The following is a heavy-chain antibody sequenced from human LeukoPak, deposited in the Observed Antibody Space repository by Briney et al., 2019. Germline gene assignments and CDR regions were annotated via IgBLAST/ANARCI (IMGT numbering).Heavy chain of an antibody. Sequence: GASVKVSCKASGYTFTSYDINWVRQATGQGLEWMGWISAYNGNTNYAQKLQGRVTMTTDTSTSTAYMELRSLRSDDTAVYYCARDLIKAMYGDLSDAFDIWGQGTMVTVSS. D-gene: IGHD4-17*01. CDR1: GYTFTSYD. V-gene: IGHV1-18*01. CDR2: ISAYNGNT. J-gene: IGHJ3*02. CDR3: ARDLIKAMYGDLSDAFDI.